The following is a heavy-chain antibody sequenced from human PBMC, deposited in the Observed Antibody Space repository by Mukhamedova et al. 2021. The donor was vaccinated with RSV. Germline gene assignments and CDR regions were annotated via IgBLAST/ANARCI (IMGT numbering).Heavy chain of an antibody. J-gene: IGHJ4*02. Sequence: APGQGLEWMGIINPSGGSTNYAQKFQGRVTMTRDTSTSTLYMEVSSLRSEATAVYYCARGGISHGVDYWGQGTLVTVSS. CDR2: INPSGGST. CDR3: ARGGISHGVDY. V-gene: IGHV1-46*01. D-gene: IGHD3-16*01.